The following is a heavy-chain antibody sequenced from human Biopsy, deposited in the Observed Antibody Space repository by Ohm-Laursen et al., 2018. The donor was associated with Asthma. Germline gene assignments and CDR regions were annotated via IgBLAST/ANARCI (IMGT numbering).Heavy chain of an antibody. CDR3: ARASVAASSNWFDP. V-gene: IGHV4-30-4*01. CDR1: GASIKTDDHY. J-gene: IGHJ5*02. Sequence: TLSLTCDVSGASIKTDDHYWSWLRQPPGKGLEWFGFIHYSGSTSYNPSLKGGVTISVDTSKNQFSLKLSSVTAADTAVYYCARASVAASSNWFDPWGQGTLVTVSS. D-gene: IGHD6-19*01. CDR2: IHYSGST.